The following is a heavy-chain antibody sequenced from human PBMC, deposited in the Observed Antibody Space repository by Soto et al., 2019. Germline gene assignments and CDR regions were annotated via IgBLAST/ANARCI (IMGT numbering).Heavy chain of an antibody. D-gene: IGHD6-13*01. CDR2: IYPGDSDT. V-gene: IGHV5-51*01. CDR3: ARLGGTGSRRINCWFDP. J-gene: IGHJ5*02. CDR1: RYSFTSYC. Sequence: GESLKISCKRSRYSFTSYCIGWVRQMPGKGLEWMGIIYPGDSDTRYSPSFQGQVTISADNSISTAYLQWSSLKASGTAMYYCARLGGTGSRRINCWFDPWGQGTLVTVS.